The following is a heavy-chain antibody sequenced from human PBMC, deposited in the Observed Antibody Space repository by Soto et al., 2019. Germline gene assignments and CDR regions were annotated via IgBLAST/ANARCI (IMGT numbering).Heavy chain of an antibody. Sequence: PGGSRRLSCEASGLTFSSYGMHWVRQAQGKGLEWVAVISYDGSNKYYADSVRGRFTISRDNSKNTLYLQMNSLRAEDTAVYYCAKDTSGYEYYYYYGMDVWGQGTTVTVSS. CDR1: GLTFSSYG. V-gene: IGHV3-30*18. CDR3: AKDTSGYEYYYYYGMDV. D-gene: IGHD5-12*01. J-gene: IGHJ6*02. CDR2: ISYDGSNK.